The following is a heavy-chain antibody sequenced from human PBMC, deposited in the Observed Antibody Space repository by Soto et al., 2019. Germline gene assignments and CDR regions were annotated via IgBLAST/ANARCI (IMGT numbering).Heavy chain of an antibody. J-gene: IGHJ6*02. D-gene: IGHD1-1*01. CDR3: ERDKDRLQLGGNYYSILDV. CDR2: IMPVFPTP. Sequence: QVQLVHSGAEVKKPGSSVKFSCKASGGTFSTSAISWVRQAPGQGLEWVGGIMPVFPTPDYAQNFQGRVTISAEESTTTAYLELTSLRADDTAVYYCERDKDRLQLGGNYYSILDVWGQGTEITVSS. V-gene: IGHV1-69*12. CDR1: GGTFSTSA.